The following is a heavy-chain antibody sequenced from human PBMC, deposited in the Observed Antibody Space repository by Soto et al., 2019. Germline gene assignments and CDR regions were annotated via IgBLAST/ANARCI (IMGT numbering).Heavy chain of an antibody. Sequence: ASVKVSCKASGGTFSSYTISWVRQAPGQGLEWMGRIIPILGIANYAQKFQGRVTITADKSTSTAYMELSSLRSEDTAVYYCASDSGYDSLYYYYYMDVWGKGTTVTVSS. V-gene: IGHV1-69*02. CDR3: ASDSGYDSLYYYYYMDV. CDR2: IIPILGIA. J-gene: IGHJ6*03. CDR1: GGTFSSYT. D-gene: IGHD5-12*01.